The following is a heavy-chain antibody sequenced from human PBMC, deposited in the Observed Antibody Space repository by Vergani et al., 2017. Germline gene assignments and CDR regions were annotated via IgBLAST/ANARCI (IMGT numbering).Heavy chain of an antibody. CDR1: GFTFSSYE. J-gene: IGHJ4*02. V-gene: IGHV3-48*03. D-gene: IGHD3-22*01. CDR3: ARDGSYYDSSGYYLDY. CDR2: ISSSGSTI. Sequence: EVQLVESGGGLVQPGGSLRLSCAASGFTFSSYEMNWVRQAPGKGLEWVSYISSSGSTIYYADSVKGRFTISRDNAKNSLYLQMNSLRAEDTAVYYCARDGSYYDSSGYYLDYWGQGTLVTVSS.